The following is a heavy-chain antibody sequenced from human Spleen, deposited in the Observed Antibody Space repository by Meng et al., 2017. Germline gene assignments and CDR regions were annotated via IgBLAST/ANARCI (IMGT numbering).Heavy chain of an antibody. D-gene: IGHD6-19*01. J-gene: IGHJ4*02. Sequence: GESLKISCAASGFTFSDYYMSWIRQAPGKGLEWVSYISSSGSTIYYADSVKGRFTISRDNAKNSLYLQMNSLRAEDTAVYYCARDSIAVAGTSRSWYYWGQGTLVTVSS. CDR1: GFTFSDYY. V-gene: IGHV3-11*04. CDR3: ARDSIAVAGTSRSWYY. CDR2: ISSSGSTI.